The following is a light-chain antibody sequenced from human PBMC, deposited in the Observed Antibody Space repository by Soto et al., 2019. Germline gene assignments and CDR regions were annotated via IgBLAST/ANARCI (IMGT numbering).Light chain of an antibody. CDR2: RIS. J-gene: IGKJ1*01. CDR1: QTLGRNY. CDR3: QQYGSSGT. Sequence: VLTQSPGTLSMSPGETATLSCRASQTLGRNYLAWYQQKPGQAPRLLIHRISIRAAGISDRFSGSASGTDFTLTIRRLEPEDFAVYYCQQYGSSGTFGQGTKVEIK. V-gene: IGKV3-20*01.